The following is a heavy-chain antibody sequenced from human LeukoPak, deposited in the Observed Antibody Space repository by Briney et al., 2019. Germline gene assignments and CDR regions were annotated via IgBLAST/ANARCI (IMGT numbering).Heavy chain of an antibody. V-gene: IGHV4-39*07. CDR2: IHYTGST. CDR3: AGERITIFGVVIIDY. D-gene: IGHD3-3*01. Sequence: SETLSLTCSVSGVSISSDAYYWGWIRQPPGKGLEWVANIHYTGSTYYNPSLKSRVTISVDTSKNQFSLKLSSVTAADTAVYYCAGERITIFGVVIIDYWGQGTLVTVSS. J-gene: IGHJ4*02. CDR1: GVSISSDAYY.